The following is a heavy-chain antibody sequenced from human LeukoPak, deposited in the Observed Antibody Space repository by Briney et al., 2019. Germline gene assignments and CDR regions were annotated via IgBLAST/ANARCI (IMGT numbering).Heavy chain of an antibody. D-gene: IGHD6-6*01. Sequence: PSETLSLTCTVSGGSISSSSYYWGWIRQPPGKGLEWIGSIYYSGSTYYNPSLKSRVTISVDTSKNQFSLKLSSVTAADTAGYYCARQSAAARPRGWFDPWGQGTLVTVSS. CDR3: ARQSAAARPRGWFDP. J-gene: IGHJ5*02. CDR1: GGSISSSSYY. V-gene: IGHV4-39*01. CDR2: IYYSGST.